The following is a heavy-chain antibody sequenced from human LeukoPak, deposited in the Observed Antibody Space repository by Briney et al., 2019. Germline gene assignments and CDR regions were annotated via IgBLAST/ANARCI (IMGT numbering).Heavy chain of an antibody. V-gene: IGHV3-7*01. CDR1: GFTFSNYW. J-gene: IGHJ4*02. CDR3: AREGRNDVSLDY. Sequence: GGSLRLSCAASGFTFSNYWMSWVRQAPGKGLEWVANIKQDGSEKYYVDSVKGRFTISRDNAKNSLYLQMNSLRAEDTAVYYCAREGRNDVSLDYWGQGTLVTVSS. D-gene: IGHD1-1*01. CDR2: IKQDGSEK.